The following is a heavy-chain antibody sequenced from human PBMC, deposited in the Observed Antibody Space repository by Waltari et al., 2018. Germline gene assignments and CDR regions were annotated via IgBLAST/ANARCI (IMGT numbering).Heavy chain of an antibody. CDR3: ARDSSSPPYYYYGMDV. D-gene: IGHD6-6*01. CDR1: GGSISSGSYY. J-gene: IGHJ6*02. CDR2: IYTSGST. V-gene: IGHV4-61*02. Sequence: QVQLQESGPGLVKPSQTLSLTCTVSGGSISSGSYYWSWIRQPAGKGLEWIGRIYTSGSTHYHPSLKSRVTISVDTSKNQFSLKLSSVTAADTAVYYCARDSSSPPYYYYGMDVWGQGTTVTVSS.